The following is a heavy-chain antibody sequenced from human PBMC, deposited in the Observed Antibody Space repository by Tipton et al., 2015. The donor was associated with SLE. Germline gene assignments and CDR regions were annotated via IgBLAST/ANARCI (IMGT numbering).Heavy chain of an antibody. CDR1: GAPIKNNY. CDR2: IFYSGST. D-gene: IGHD6-6*01. V-gene: IGHV4-59*01. J-gene: IGHJ6*03. CDR3: ARGSSSSSYYYYYMDV. Sequence: LRLSCTVSGAPIKNNYWTWIRQPPGKGLEWIGYIFYSGSTNLNPSLKSRVTMSVDTSKNQFSLKLSSVTAADTAVYYCARGSSSSSYYYYYMDVWGKGTTVTVSS.